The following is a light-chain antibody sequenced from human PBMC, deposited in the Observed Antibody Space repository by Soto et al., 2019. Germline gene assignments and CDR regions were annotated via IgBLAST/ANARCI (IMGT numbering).Light chain of an antibody. V-gene: IGKV3-15*01. CDR2: GAS. CDR1: QSVSSN. CDR3: QQYNNWPET. J-gene: IGKJ4*01. Sequence: EIVMTQSPATLSVSLGERATLSCRASQSVSSNLAWYQLKPGQAPRLLIYGASTRATGIPARFSGSGSGTEFTLTISSLQSEDFAIYYCQQYNNWPETFGGGTKVEIK.